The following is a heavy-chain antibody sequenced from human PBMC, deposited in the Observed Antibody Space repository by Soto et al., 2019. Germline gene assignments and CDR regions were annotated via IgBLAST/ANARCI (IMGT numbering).Heavy chain of an antibody. CDR1: GFTFSYYW. CDR3: ARGDRGAFDL. J-gene: IGHJ3*01. CDR2: IHSDGSST. Sequence: EVQLVESGGGLVQPGVSLRLSCAASGFTFSYYWMHWVRQAPGKGLVWVSRIHSDGSSTTYADSVKGRFTISRDNARNTLYLQMKSLRAEDTAVYYCARGDRGAFDLWGQGTVLTVSS. D-gene: IGHD1-26*01. V-gene: IGHV3-74*01.